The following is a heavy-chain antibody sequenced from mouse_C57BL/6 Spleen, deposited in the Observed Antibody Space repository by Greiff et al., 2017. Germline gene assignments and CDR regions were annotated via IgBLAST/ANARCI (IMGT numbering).Heavy chain of an antibody. CDR1: GYAFSSYW. V-gene: IGHV1-80*01. CDR2: IYPGDGDT. CDR3: ARGEYDCSPAWFAY. D-gene: IGHD2-3*01. Sequence: QVQMQQSGAELVKPGASVKISCKASGYAFSSYWMNWVKQRPGKGLEWIGQIYPGDGDTNYNGKFKGKATLTADKSSSTAYMQLSSLTSEDSAVYFCARGEYDCSPAWFAYWGQGTLVTVSA. J-gene: IGHJ3*01.